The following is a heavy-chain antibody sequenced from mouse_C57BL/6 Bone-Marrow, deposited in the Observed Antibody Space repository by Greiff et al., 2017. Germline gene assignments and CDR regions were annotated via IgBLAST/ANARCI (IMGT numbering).Heavy chain of an antibody. Sequence: VQLQQSVAELVRPGASVKLSCTASGFNIKNTYMHWVKQRPEQGLEWIGRIDPANGNTKYAPKFQSQATITADTSSNTAYLQLSSLTSEDTAIYYCARMYYYGSSPYYFDYWGQGTTLTVSS. V-gene: IGHV14-3*01. CDR3: ARMYYYGSSPYYFDY. CDR1: GFNIKNTY. J-gene: IGHJ2*01. D-gene: IGHD1-1*01. CDR2: IDPANGNT.